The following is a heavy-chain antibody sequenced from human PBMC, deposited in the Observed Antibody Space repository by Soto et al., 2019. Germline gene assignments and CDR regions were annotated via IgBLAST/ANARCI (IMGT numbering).Heavy chain of an antibody. J-gene: IGHJ4*02. CDR3: AKNNLYCSSTNCFVFDY. CDR1: GFIFSNYW. Sequence: EVQVVESGGGLVQPGGSLRLSCAASGFIFSNYWMSWVRQAPGKGLEWVANIKQDGSENHYVDSVKGRFTISRDNADNSLYLQMNSLRAEDTAVYYCAKNNLYCSSTNCFVFDYWGQGTLVTVSS. V-gene: IGHV3-7*01. D-gene: IGHD2-2*01. CDR2: IKQDGSEN.